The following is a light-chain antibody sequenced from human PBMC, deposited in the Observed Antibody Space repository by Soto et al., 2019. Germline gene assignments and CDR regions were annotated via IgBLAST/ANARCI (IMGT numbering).Light chain of an antibody. CDR1: SSDVGGYNY. CDR2: DVS. Sequence: QAVVTQPASVSGSPGQSITISCTGTSSDVGGYNYVSWYQQHPGKAPKLMIYDVSNRPSGVSNRFSGSKSGNTASLIISGLQAEDEADYYCSSYTSSSTDVVFGGGTKLTVL. V-gene: IGLV2-14*01. CDR3: SSYTSSSTDVV. J-gene: IGLJ2*01.